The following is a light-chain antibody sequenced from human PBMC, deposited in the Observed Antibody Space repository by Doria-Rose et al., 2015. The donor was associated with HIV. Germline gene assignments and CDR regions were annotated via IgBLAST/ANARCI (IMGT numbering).Light chain of an antibody. CDR1: QSLLYTSKNY. CDR2: WAS. V-gene: IGKV4-1*01. Sequence: TQSPESLGMSLGERATLNCKSNQSLLYTSKNYLAWYQQKPGQPPILLIYWASTRQSGVPARFSGSGSGTDFTLTISSLEAEDVAVYYCQQYYDTPSFGPWTTVDIK. CDR3: QQYYDTPS. J-gene: IGKJ3*01.